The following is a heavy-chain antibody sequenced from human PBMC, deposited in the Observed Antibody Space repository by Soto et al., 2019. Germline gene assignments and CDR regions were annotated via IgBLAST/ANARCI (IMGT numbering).Heavy chain of an antibody. J-gene: IGHJ4*02. CDR3: ARDPQGGGTFDY. Sequence: QVQLVQSGAEVKKPGSSVKVSCKASGGTFSSYTISWVRQAPGQGLEWMGRIIPILGIANYAQKFQGRVXNXAXXSTSTDYMELSSMRSEDGAVYYCARDPQGGGTFDYWGQGPLVTVSS. V-gene: IGHV1-69*08. CDR2: IIPILGIA. CDR1: GGTFSSYT. D-gene: IGHD3-16*01.